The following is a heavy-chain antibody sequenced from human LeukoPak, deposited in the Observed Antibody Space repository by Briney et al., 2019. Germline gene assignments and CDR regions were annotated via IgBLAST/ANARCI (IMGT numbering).Heavy chain of an antibody. CDR3: ARVVQQLPYYFDY. Sequence: SQTLSLTCTVSGGSISSYYWSWIRQPPGKGLEWIGYIYYSGSTNYNPSLKSRVTISVDTSKNQFSLKLSSVTAADTAVYYCARVVQQLPYYFDYWGQGTLVTVSS. D-gene: IGHD6-13*01. CDR1: GGSISSYY. V-gene: IGHV4-59*08. CDR2: IYYSGST. J-gene: IGHJ4*02.